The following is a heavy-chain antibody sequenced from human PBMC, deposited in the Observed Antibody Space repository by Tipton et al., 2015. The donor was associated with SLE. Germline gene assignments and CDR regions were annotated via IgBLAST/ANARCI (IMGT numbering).Heavy chain of an antibody. CDR1: GLTFSSYW. CDR3: ARAAHANHLDS. CDR2: IKQDGSEN. Sequence: SLRLSCAASGLTFSSYWMSWVRQAPGKGLEWVANIKQDGSENYYVDSVKGRFTISRDNAKNSLYLQMNSLRAEDTAVYYCARAAHANHLDSWGKGPRATVPS. V-gene: IGHV3-7*04. J-gene: IGHJ4*02.